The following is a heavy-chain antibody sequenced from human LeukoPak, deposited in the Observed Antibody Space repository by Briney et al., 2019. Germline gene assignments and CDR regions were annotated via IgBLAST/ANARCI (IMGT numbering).Heavy chain of an antibody. J-gene: IGHJ4*02. D-gene: IGHD5-18*01. CDR1: GFTFSSYS. Sequence: GGSLRLSCAASGFTFSSYSMNWVRQAPGKGLEWVSSISSSSSYIYYADSVKGRFTISRDNAKNSLYLQMNSLRAEDTAVYYCARDLLWVTGSPLRDYWGQGTLVTVSS. V-gene: IGHV3-21*01. CDR3: ARDLLWVTGSPLRDY. CDR2: ISSSSSYI.